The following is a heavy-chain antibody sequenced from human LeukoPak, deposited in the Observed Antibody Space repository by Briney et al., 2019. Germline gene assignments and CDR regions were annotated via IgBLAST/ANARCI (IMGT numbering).Heavy chain of an antibody. CDR2: IIPIFGTA. CDR3: ARGRYCSGGRCLLYYGDYEY. CDR1: GGTFSSYA. J-gene: IGHJ4*02. D-gene: IGHD2-15*01. Sequence: SVKVSCKASGGTFSSYAISWVRQAPGQGLEWMGRIIPIFGTANYAQKFHGRGTITTDESTSTAYMELSSLRSEDTAVYYCARGRYCSGGRCLLYYGDYEYWGQGTLVTVSS. V-gene: IGHV1-69*05.